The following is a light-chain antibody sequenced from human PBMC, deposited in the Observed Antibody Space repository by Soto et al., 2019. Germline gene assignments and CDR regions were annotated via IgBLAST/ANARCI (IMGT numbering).Light chain of an antibody. J-gene: IGKJ5*01. V-gene: IGKV2-28*01. CDR2: LGS. Sequence: DIVMTQSPLSLPVTPGEPASISCRSSQSLLQSNGYNYLDWYLQKPGQSPQLLIYLGSNRASGVPGRCSGSGSGTEFTLKISRVEAEDVGVYYCMQALQTPPTFGHGTRLEIK. CDR1: QSLLQSNGYNY. CDR3: MQALQTPPT.